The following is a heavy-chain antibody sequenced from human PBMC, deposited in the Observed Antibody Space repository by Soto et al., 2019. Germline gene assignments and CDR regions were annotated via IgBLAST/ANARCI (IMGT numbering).Heavy chain of an antibody. J-gene: IGHJ5*02. D-gene: IGHD4-4*01. CDR1: GGSISSYY. CDR2: IYYSGST. CDR3: ARALRGYSKRDNWFDP. V-gene: IGHV4-59*01. Sequence: SETLSLPCTVSGGSISSYYWSWIRQPPGKGLEWIGYIYYSGSTNYNPSLKSRVTISVDTSKNQFSLKLSSVTAADTAVYYCARALRGYSKRDNWFDPWGQGTLVTVSS.